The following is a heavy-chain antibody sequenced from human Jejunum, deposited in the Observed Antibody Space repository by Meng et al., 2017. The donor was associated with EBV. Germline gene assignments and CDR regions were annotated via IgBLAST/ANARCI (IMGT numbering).Heavy chain of an antibody. D-gene: IGHD3/OR15-3a*01. V-gene: IGHV3-74*01. CDR3: VRGGLGPWY. CDR2: IDTDGSTT. Sequence: EVPVVEVGGCLCNSGGSLRLSFAASGFTFCNSWMHWLRQAPGKGLVWVSHIDTDGSTTSYAGSVKSRFTISRDNAKNTLSLQMNSLRVEDTAVYYCVRGGLGPWYWGQGTLVTVSS. CDR1: GFTFCNSW. J-gene: IGHJ4*02.